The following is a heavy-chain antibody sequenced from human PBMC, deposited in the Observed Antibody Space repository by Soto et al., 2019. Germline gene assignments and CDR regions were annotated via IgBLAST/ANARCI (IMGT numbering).Heavy chain of an antibody. CDR2: IYWDDNK. J-gene: IGHJ4*02. CDR1: GFSLSTSGVG. Sequence: QITLKESGPTLVKPTQTLTLTCTFSGFSLSTSGVGVGWIRQPPGKALEWLAVIYWDDNKHYSPSLRSRLTITKDTSKNQVVLTMTNIDPTDPGTYYCAHQGPEDSPLDYWGQGTLVTVSS. V-gene: IGHV2-5*02. CDR3: AHQGPEDSPLDY.